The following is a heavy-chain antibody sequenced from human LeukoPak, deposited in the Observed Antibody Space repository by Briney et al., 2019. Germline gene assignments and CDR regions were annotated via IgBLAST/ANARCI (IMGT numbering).Heavy chain of an antibody. V-gene: IGHV3-7*01. CDR1: GFTFSRSW. Sequence: PGGSLRLSCAASGFTFSRSWMNWVRQAPGKGLEWVANIKQDGSEKYYVDSVKGRFTISRDNAKNSLYLQMSSLRAEDTAVYYCASSLIAVATFDYWGQGTLVTVSS. J-gene: IGHJ4*02. D-gene: IGHD6-19*01. CDR3: ASSLIAVATFDY. CDR2: IKQDGSEK.